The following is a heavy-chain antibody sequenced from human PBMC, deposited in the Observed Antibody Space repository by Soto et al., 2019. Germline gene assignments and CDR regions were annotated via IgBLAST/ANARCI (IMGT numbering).Heavy chain of an antibody. CDR1: GGSISDRSYN. D-gene: IGHD3-22*01. CDR2: IYYREIT. Sequence: SETLSLTCTVSGGSISDRSYNWGWIRQPPGKGLEWIGTIYYREITYFNPSLQSRLTLSVDTSKNQFSLKLSSVTAADTAVYYCARHCISSSCPGYNWFDPWGQGTLVTVSS. V-gene: IGHV4-39*01. J-gene: IGHJ5*02. CDR3: ARHCISSSCPGYNWFDP.